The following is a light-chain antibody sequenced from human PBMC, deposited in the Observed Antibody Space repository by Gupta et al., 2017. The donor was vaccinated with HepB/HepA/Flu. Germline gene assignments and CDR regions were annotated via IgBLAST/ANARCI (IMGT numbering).Light chain of an antibody. V-gene: IGKV1-39*01. J-gene: IGKJ1*01. CDR2: GAS. Sequence: DIQMTQPPSSLSASVGDRVTITCRASQSIGTSLNWYHHKPGKAPKLLIYGASTLQSGVPSRFSGSGSGTDFTLTISSLQPEDFATFHCQQSYTMPWTFGQGTKVEFK. CDR3: QQSYTMPWT. CDR1: QSIGTS.